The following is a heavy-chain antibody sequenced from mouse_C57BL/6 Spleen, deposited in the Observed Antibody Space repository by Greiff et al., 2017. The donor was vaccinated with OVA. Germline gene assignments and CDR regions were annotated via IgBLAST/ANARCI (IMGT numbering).Heavy chain of an antibody. CDR3: ARYSNYVDY. V-gene: IGHV1-52*01. J-gene: IGHJ2*01. Sequence: QVHVKQPGAELVRPGSSVKLSCKASGYTFTSYWMHWVKQRPIQGLEWIGNIDPSDSETHYNQKFKDKATLTVDKSSSTAYMQLSSLTSEDSAVYYCARYSNYVDYWGQGTTLTVSS. CDR1: GYTFTSYW. D-gene: IGHD2-5*01. CDR2: IDPSDSET.